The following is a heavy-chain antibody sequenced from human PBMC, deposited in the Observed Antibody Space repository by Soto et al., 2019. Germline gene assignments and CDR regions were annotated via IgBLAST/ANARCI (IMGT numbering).Heavy chain of an antibody. D-gene: IGHD1-1*01. CDR2: ISAYNGNT. CDR3: ARVMDWNDMDFDY. V-gene: IGHV1-18*01. Sequence: ASVKVSCKTSGYTFTYYALHWVRQAPGQGLEWMGWISAYNGNTNYAQKLQGRVTMTTDTSTSTAYMELRSLRSDDTAVYYCARVMDWNDMDFDYWGQGTLVTVSS. J-gene: IGHJ4*02. CDR1: GYTFTYYA.